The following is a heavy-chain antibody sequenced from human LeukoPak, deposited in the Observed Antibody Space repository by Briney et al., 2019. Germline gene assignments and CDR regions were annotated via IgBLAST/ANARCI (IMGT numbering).Heavy chain of an antibody. CDR1: GGTFSSYA. Sequence: GASAKVSCKASGGTFSSYAISWVRQAPGQGLEWMGRIIPIFGTANYAQKFQGRVTITTDESTSTAYMELSSLRSEDTAVYYCARDSDFWSGYYPWGQGTLVTVSS. CDR3: ARDSDFWSGYYP. D-gene: IGHD3-3*01. CDR2: IIPIFGTA. V-gene: IGHV1-69*05. J-gene: IGHJ5*02.